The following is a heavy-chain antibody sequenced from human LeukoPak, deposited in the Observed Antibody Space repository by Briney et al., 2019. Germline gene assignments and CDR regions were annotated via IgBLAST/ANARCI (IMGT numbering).Heavy chain of an antibody. CDR1: GFTLSNAW. V-gene: IGHV3-15*01. J-gene: IGHJ4*02. D-gene: IGHD3/OR15-3a*01. Sequence: GRSLRLSWAASGFTLSNAWMSWVRQAPGKGLEWVGRIKSKTDGGTTDYAAPVKGTFTISRDDSKSTLYLQMNSLKTEDTAIYYCTTEDWTHWGQGTLVTVSS. CDR3: TTEDWTH. CDR2: IKSKTDGGTT.